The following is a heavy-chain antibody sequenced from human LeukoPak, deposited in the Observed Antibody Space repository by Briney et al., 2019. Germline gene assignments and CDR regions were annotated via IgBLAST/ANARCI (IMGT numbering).Heavy chain of an antibody. CDR1: GGSFSGYY. CDR2: IYTSGST. V-gene: IGHV4-59*10. CDR3: ARGYDFWSGVMSDAFDI. D-gene: IGHD3-3*01. J-gene: IGHJ3*02. Sequence: SETLSLTCAVYGGSFSGYYWSWIRQPAGKGLEWIGRIYTSGSTNYNPSLKSRVTMSVDTSKNQFSLKLSSVTAADTAVYFCARGYDFWSGVMSDAFDIWGRGTKVTVSS.